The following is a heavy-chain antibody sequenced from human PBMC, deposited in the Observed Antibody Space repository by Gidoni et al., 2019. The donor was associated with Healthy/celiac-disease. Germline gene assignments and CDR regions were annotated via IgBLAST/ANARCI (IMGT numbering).Heavy chain of an antibody. CDR1: GFTFDDYA. D-gene: IGHD6-19*01. CDR2: ISWNSGSI. J-gene: IGHJ4*02. Sequence: EVQLVESGGGLVQPGRSLRLSCAASGFTFDDYAMHWVRQAPGKGLEWVSGISWNSGSIGYADSVKGRFTISRDNAKNSLYLQMNSLRAEDTALYYCAKDNSSGWYVVTVGFDYWGQGTLVTVSS. V-gene: IGHV3-9*01. CDR3: AKDNSSGWYVVTVGFDY.